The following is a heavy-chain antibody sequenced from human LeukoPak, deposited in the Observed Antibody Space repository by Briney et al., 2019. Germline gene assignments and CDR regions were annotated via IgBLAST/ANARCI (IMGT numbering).Heavy chain of an antibody. CDR1: GDSISSETYH. Sequence: SETLSLTCTVSGDSISSETYHWGWIRQPPGKGLQWIGSIFYAGSTYYNPSLRSRVSISVDTSKDQFSLKLFPVTAADTAVYYCARSGWPMGGFDPWGRGILVTVSS. V-gene: IGHV4-39*01. CDR2: IFYAGST. J-gene: IGHJ5*02. CDR3: ARSGWPMGGFDP. D-gene: IGHD3-10*01.